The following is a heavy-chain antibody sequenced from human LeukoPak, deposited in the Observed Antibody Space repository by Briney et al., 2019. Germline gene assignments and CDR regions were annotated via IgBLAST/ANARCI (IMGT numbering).Heavy chain of an antibody. CDR1: GFTFSSYA. Sequence: GGSLRLSCAASGFTFSSYAMSWVRQAPGKVLEWVSGISGSGSSTYYTDSVKGRFTISRDNSKNTLYLQVNSLRAEDTAVYYCARDGVEFYNWFDPWGQGTLVTVSS. J-gene: IGHJ5*02. D-gene: IGHD2-21*01. CDR2: ISGSGSST. V-gene: IGHV3-23*01. CDR3: ARDGVEFYNWFDP.